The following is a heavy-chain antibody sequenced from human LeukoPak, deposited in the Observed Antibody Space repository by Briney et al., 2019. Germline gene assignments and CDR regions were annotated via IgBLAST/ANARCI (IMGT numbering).Heavy chain of an antibody. CDR2: ISGSGGST. CDR3: ARSGDSSSDFDY. J-gene: IGHJ4*02. CDR1: GFTFSSYA. D-gene: IGHD3-22*01. V-gene: IGHV3-23*01. Sequence: GGSLRLSCAASGFTFSSYAMSWVRQAAGKGLEWVSAISGSGGSTYYADSVKGRFTISRDNSKNTLYLQMNSLRAEDTAVYYCARSGDSSSDFDYWGQGTLVTVSS.